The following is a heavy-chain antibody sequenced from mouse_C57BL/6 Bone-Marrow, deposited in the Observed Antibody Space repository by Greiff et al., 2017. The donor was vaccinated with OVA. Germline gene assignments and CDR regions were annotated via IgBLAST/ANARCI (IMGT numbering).Heavy chain of an antibody. CDR1: GYTFTSYW. J-gene: IGHJ1*03. CDR3: ARRGGLWYVDV. V-gene: IGHV1-59*01. CDR2: IDPSDSYT. Sequence: QVQLQQPGAELVRPGTSVKLSCKASGYTFTSYWMHWVKQRPGQGLEWIGVIDPSDSYTNYNQKFKGKATLTVDTSSSTAYMQLSSLTSEDSAVYYCARRGGLWYVDVWGTGTTVTVSS.